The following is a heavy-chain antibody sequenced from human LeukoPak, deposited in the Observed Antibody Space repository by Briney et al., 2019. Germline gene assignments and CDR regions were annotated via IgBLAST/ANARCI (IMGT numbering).Heavy chain of an antibody. CDR3: ARSWGTGPVSGSYEY. D-gene: IGHD1-26*01. CDR1: GYTFTSYG. J-gene: IGHJ4*02. Sequence: ASVKVSCKASGYTFTSYGISWVRQAPGQGLEWMGWISAYNGNTNYAQKLQGRVTMTTDTSTSTAYMELRSLRSDETAVYYCARSWGTGPVSGSYEYWGQGTLVTVSS. CDR2: ISAYNGNT. V-gene: IGHV1-18*01.